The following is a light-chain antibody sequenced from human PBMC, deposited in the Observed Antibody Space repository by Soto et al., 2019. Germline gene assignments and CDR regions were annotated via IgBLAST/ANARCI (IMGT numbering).Light chain of an antibody. CDR1: QDISHY. CDR3: QQLNTYPRIT. Sequence: DISLTQSPSFLSASLGDMVAITCGASQDISHYLAWYQQKPGKAPKLLIYAASTLQSGVPSRFSGSGSGTEFTLTISSLQPEDFATYYCQQLNTYPRITFGQGTRLEIK. CDR2: AAS. J-gene: IGKJ5*01. V-gene: IGKV1-9*01.